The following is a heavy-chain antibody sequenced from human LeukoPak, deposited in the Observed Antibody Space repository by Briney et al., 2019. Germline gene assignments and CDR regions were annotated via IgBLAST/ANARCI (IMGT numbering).Heavy chain of an antibody. Sequence: PSETLSLTCAVYGGSFSGYYWSWIRQPPGKGLEWIGEINHSGSTNYNPSLKSRVTISVDTSKNQFSLKLSSVTAADTAVYYCARDYRSRYCYDSSGYYCWFDPWGQGTLVTVSS. CDR1: GGSFSGYY. D-gene: IGHD3-22*01. J-gene: IGHJ5*02. CDR3: ARDYRSRYCYDSSGYYCWFDP. CDR2: INHSGST. V-gene: IGHV4-34*01.